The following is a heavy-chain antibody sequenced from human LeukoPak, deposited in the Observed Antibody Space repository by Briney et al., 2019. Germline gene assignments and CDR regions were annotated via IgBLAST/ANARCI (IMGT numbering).Heavy chain of an antibody. CDR3: AYLSSGWYSPFDY. Sequence: ASVKVSCKASGYTFTSYGISWVRQAPGQGLEWMGWISAYNGNTNYAQKLQGRVTMTTDTSTSAAYMELRSLRSDDTAAYYCAYLSSGWYSPFDYWGQGTLVTVSS. CDR1: GYTFTSYG. J-gene: IGHJ4*02. V-gene: IGHV1-18*01. D-gene: IGHD6-19*01. CDR2: ISAYNGNT.